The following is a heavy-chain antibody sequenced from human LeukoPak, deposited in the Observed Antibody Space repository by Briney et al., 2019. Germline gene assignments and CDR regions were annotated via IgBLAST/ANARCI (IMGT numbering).Heavy chain of an antibody. CDR3: ARDLRYCSGGSCYPGYPYDYYYMDV. CDR2: INPSGGST. Sequence: ASVKVSCNASGYTFTSYYMHWVRQAPGQGLEWMGIINPSGGSTSYAQKFQGRVTMTRDMSTSTVYMELSSLRSEDTAVYYCARDLRYCSGGSCYPGYPYDYYYMDVWGKGTTVTVSS. V-gene: IGHV1-46*01. CDR1: GYTFTSYY. J-gene: IGHJ6*03. D-gene: IGHD2-15*01.